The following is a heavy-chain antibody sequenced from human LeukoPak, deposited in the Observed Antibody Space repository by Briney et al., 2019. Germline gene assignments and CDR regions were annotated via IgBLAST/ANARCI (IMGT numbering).Heavy chain of an antibody. CDR2: ISSNGGST. V-gene: IGHV3-64*01. D-gene: IGHD3-3*01. J-gene: IGHJ3*02. Sequence: PGGSLRLSCAASGFTFSSYAMHWVRQAPGKGLEYVSAISSNGGSTYYANSVKGRFTISRDNSKNTLYLQMNSLRAEDTAVYYCAKDLSYYDFWSGLNAFDIWGQGTMVTVTS. CDR3: AKDLSYYDFWSGLNAFDI. CDR1: GFTFSSYA.